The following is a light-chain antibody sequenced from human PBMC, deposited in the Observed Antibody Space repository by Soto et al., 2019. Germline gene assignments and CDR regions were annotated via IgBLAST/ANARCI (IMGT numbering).Light chain of an antibody. CDR3: SSFAANDNVV. CDR2: EVN. CDR1: SSDVGAYDY. Sequence: QSALTQPPSASGSPGQSVTISCTGTSSDVGAYDYVCWYQQHPGKAPKLMIYEVNKRPSGVPDRFSGSKSGNTASLTVSGLQAGDEADYYWSSFAANDNVVFGGGTKVTVL. J-gene: IGLJ3*02. V-gene: IGLV2-8*01.